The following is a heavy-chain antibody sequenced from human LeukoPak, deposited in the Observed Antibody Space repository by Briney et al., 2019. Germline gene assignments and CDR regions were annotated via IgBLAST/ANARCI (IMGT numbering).Heavy chain of an antibody. D-gene: IGHD6-13*01. Sequence: GGSLRLSCAASGFTFSSYAMHWVRQAPGKGLEWVAVISYDGSNKYYADSVKGRFTISGDNSKRTLYLQMNSLRAEDTAVYYCAYRVGIAAAGPPDDAFDIWGQGTMVTVSS. V-gene: IGHV3-30*04. CDR3: AYRVGIAAAGPPDDAFDI. J-gene: IGHJ3*02. CDR1: GFTFSSYA. CDR2: ISYDGSNK.